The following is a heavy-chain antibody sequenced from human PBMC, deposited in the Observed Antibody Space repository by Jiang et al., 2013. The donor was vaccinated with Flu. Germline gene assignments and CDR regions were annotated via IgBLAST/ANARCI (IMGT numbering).Heavy chain of an antibody. D-gene: IGHD5-24*01. CDR3: VRLRGDGWLDY. V-gene: IGHV6-1*01. CDR2: TYYRSKWYN. J-gene: IGHJ4*02. Sequence: LGKTYYRSKWYNEYAPSVKSRMTINPDTPKNQLSLHLNSVTPEDTAVYYCVRLRGDGWLDYWGRGSQVTVSS.